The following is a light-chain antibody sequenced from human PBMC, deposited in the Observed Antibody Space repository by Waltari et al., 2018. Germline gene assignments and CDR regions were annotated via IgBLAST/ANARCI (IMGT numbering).Light chain of an antibody. Sequence: IALTQSPLTLPVTPGEPASISCRSSQSLLYSNGYNYLSWFLQRPGQSPQLLIYLASNRASGVPDRFSGSGSGTDFTLRISRVEAEDVGVYYCMQALQTPPWTFGQGTKVEI. CDR1: QSLLYSNGYNY. V-gene: IGKV2-28*01. J-gene: IGKJ1*01. CDR2: LAS. CDR3: MQALQTPPWT.